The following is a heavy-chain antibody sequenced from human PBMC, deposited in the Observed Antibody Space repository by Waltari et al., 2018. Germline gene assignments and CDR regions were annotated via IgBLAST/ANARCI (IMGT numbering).Heavy chain of an antibody. CDR3: ARLPDYYGDAFDI. V-gene: IGHV4-38-2*01. CDR1: GYSISSGYY. J-gene: IGHJ3*02. Sequence: QVQLQESGPGLVKPSETLSLTCAVSGYSISSGYYWGWIRQPPGKGLEWIGSIYHSGSTYYNPSLKSRVTISVDTSKNQFSLKLSSVTAADTAVYYCARLPDYYGDAFDIWGQGTMVTVSS. D-gene: IGHD3-10*01. CDR2: IYHSGST.